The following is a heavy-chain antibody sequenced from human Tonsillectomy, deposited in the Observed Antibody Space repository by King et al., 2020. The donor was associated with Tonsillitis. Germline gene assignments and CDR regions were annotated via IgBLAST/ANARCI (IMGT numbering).Heavy chain of an antibody. D-gene: IGHD3-22*01. CDR1: GFTFSDHY. J-gene: IGHJ4*02. CDR3: ARGIYDSSVYYFDRGFDY. V-gene: IGHV3-72*01. CDR2: TRNKTNSYTT. Sequence: QLVQSGGGLVQPGGSLRLSCAASGFTFSDHYMDWVRQAPGKGLEWVGRTRNKTNSYTTEYAASVKGRFTISRDDSKNSLYLQMNSLKTEDTAVYYCARGIYDSSVYYFDRGFDYWGQGTLVTVSS.